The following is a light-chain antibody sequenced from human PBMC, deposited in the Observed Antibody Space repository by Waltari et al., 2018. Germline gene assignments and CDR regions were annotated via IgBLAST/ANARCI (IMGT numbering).Light chain of an antibody. CDR1: QSVSSY. Sequence: EIVLTQSPATLSLSPGERATLSCRASQSVSSYLAWYQQKPGQAPRLLIYDASNRATGIPARFSGSGSGTDFTLTINNLQAEDVAEYFCQQYASTPRWTFGQGTKVEI. V-gene: IGKV3-11*01. J-gene: IGKJ1*01. CDR2: DAS. CDR3: QQYASTPRWT.